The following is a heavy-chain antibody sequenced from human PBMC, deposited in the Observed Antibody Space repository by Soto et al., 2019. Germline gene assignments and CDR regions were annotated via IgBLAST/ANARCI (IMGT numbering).Heavy chain of an antibody. Sequence: EVQLVESGGGLVQPGGSLRLSCATSGFILSDCVMNWVRQAPGKGLEWVSYISSSMSGIDYADSVKGRFTVSRANARNSLYIQMNSLIGEDTAVYYCARDLSWGSSWDYYMEVWGKGTTVTDAS. J-gene: IGHJ6*03. D-gene: IGHD7-27*01. CDR2: ISSSMSGI. V-gene: IGHV3-48*01. CDR3: ARDLSWGSSWDYYMEV. CDR1: GFILSDCV.